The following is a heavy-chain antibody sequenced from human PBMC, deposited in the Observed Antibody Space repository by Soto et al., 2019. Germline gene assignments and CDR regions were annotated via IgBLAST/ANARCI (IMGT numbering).Heavy chain of an antibody. CDR3: ARTGRDYYYYGMDV. J-gene: IGHJ6*02. V-gene: IGHV1-2*04. CDR2: INPNSGGT. Sequence: ASVKVSCKASGYTFTRYYMHWVRQAPGQGLEWMGWINPNSGGTNYAQKFQGWVTMTRDTSISTAYMELSRLRSDDTAVYYCARTGRDYYYYGMDVWGQGTTVTVSS. D-gene: IGHD3-10*01. CDR1: GYTFTRYY.